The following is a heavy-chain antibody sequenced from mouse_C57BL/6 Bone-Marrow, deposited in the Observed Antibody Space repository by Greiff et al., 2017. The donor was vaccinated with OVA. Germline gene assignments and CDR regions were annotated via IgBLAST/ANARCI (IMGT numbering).Heavy chain of an antibody. V-gene: IGHV1-54*01. Sequence: QVQLKQSGAELVRPGTSVKVSCKASGYAFTNYLIEWVKQRPGQGLEWIGVINPGSGGTNYNEKFKGKATLTADKSSSTAYMQLSSLTSEDSAVYFCARRTTIEDYWGQGTTLTVSS. CDR2: INPGSGGT. CDR1: GYAFTNYL. J-gene: IGHJ2*01. D-gene: IGHD5-5*01. CDR3: ARRTTIEDY.